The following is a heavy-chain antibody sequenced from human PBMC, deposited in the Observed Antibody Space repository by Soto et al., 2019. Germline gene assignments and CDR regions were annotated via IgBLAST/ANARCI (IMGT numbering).Heavy chain of an antibody. V-gene: IGHV3-30*18. J-gene: IGHJ4*02. D-gene: IGHD3-10*01. CDR1: GFTFSSYG. CDR2: ISYDGSNK. CDR3: AKESSAVGYYGSGSSFDY. Sequence: PGESLKISCAASGFTFSSYGMHWVRQAPGKGLEWVAVISYDGSNKYYADSVKGRFTISRDNSKNTLYLQMNSLRAEDTAVYYCAKESSAVGYYGSGSSFDYWGQGTLVTVSS.